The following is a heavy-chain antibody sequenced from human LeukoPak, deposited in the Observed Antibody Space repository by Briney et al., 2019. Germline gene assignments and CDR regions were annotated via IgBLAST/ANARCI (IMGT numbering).Heavy chain of an antibody. V-gene: IGHV1-8*03. Sequence: AASVKVSCKASGYTFTSYNIYWVRQAPGQGLEWMGWMNPNSGNTGYAQKFQGRVTITRNTSISTAYMELSSLRSEDTAVYYCARGGGIAAAGIDYWGQGTLVTVSS. CDR3: ARGGGIAAAGIDY. CDR2: MNPNSGNT. D-gene: IGHD6-13*01. CDR1: GYTFTSYN. J-gene: IGHJ4*02.